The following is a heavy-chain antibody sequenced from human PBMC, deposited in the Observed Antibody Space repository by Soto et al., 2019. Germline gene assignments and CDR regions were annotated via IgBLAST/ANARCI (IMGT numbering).Heavy chain of an antibody. Sequence: QVQLVQSGAEVRKPGDSVKVSCKASGYTFFTYGVSWLRQAPGQGLEWMGWISGDNGDTNYAQKVQGRVTMTTDNSKTTSYMELSRLSSDDTAVYYCVRYDASSSRTWALDIWGQGTMVTVSS. D-gene: IGHD2-2*01. J-gene: IGHJ3*02. CDR1: GYTFFTYG. CDR2: ISGDNGDT. CDR3: VRYDASSSRTWALDI. V-gene: IGHV1-18*01.